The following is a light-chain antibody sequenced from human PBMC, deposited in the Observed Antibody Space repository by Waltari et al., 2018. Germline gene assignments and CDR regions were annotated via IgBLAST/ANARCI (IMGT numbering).Light chain of an antibody. CDR1: QSISNF. CDR2: TSS. CDR3: QQSYSRPYT. Sequence: DIQMTQSPSSLSASVGDSVTITCRASQSISNFLNWYQQKPGKAPRLLIYTSSTLQGGVPARFNGSGSGTDFTLTISSLQPEDFATYYCQQSYSRPYTFGQGTKLDIK. V-gene: IGKV1-39*01. J-gene: IGKJ2*01.